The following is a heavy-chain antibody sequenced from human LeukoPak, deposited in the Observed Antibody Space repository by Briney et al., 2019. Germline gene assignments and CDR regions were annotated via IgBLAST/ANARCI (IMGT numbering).Heavy chain of an antibody. D-gene: IGHD3-10*01. J-gene: IGHJ4*02. CDR2: TITSGGTK. V-gene: IGHV3-48*03. CDR3: ARVTVRGIIINSIDY. Sequence: TRGSLRPSCAAYGFTLTSYEMTWGSHAPEKGREWGSSTITSGGTKYYTDSVKGRVTISRDTATNSLYMQMNSLRAEDTAFYYCARVTVRGIIINSIDYWGEGTLGTVSS. CDR1: GFTLTSYE.